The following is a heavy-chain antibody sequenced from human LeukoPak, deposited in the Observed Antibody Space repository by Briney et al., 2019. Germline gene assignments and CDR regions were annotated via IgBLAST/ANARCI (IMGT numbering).Heavy chain of an antibody. CDR1: GFTLSSYS. CDR2: ISSSSSTI. CDR3: AREGGYCSSTSCPPPGDY. Sequence: GESLRLSCAASGFTLSSYSMNWVRQAPGKGLEWVSYISSSSSTIYYADSVKGRFTISRDNAKNSLYLQMNSLRAEDTAVYYCAREGGYCSSTSCPPPGDYWGQGTLVTVSS. D-gene: IGHD2-2*01. V-gene: IGHV3-48*01. J-gene: IGHJ4*02.